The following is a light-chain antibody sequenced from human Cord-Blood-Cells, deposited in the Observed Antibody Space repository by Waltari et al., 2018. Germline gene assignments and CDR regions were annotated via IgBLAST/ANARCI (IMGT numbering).Light chain of an antibody. J-gene: IGLJ2*01. Sequence: QSALTQPRPVSGSPGQSVTISCTGTSSDVGGYNYVSWYQQHPGTAPKLMIYDVSKRPAGVPDLVSGYKSGYTASLTISGLQAEDEADYYCCSYAGSYTFVVFGGGTKLTVL. CDR1: SSDVGGYNY. V-gene: IGLV2-11*01. CDR3: CSYAGSYTFVV. CDR2: DVS.